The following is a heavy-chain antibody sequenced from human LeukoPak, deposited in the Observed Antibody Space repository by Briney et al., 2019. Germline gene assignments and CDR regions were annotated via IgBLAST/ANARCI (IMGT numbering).Heavy chain of an antibody. CDR3: SRAVAAAGSINFDY. D-gene: IGHD6-13*01. J-gene: IGHJ4*02. V-gene: IGHV3-11*01. CDR1: GFTFSDYY. Sequence: GGSLRLSCAASGFTFSDYYMSWIRQAPGKGLEWVSYISSSGSTIYYADSVKGRFTISRDNAKNSLYLQMNSLRAEDTAVYYCSRAVAAAGSINFDYWGQGTLVTVSS. CDR2: ISSSGSTI.